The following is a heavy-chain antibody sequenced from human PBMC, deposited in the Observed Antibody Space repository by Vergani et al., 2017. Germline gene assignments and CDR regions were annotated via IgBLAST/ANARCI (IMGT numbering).Heavy chain of an antibody. Sequence: QVQLQESGPGLVKPPGTLSLTCAVSGDSIRSGGYYCSWIRQHPEKGLEWIGYIYYSGSTYYNPSLKSRMTISVDTSKNQFSLKVNFVTAADTAVYYCARDYGTRADYWGQGTLVTVSS. V-gene: IGHV4-31*11. J-gene: IGHJ4*02. CDR2: IYYSGST. D-gene: IGHD4-17*01. CDR1: GDSIRSGGYY. CDR3: ARDYGTRADY.